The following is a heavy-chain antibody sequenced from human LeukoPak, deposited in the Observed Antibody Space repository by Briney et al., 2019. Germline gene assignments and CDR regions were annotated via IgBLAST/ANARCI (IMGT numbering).Heavy chain of an antibody. CDR1: GFDFSNYG. CDR2: IWYDGSNK. J-gene: IGHJ4*02. Sequence: GGSLRLSCAASGFDFSNYGMHWVRQAPGKGPEWVAFIWYDGSNKFHADSVKGRFTISRDNSNNMVYLQMNSLRPDDTALYYCGKDVGGITVGDSWGQGTLVSVSS. D-gene: IGHD6-19*01. CDR3: GKDVGGITVGDS. V-gene: IGHV3-30*02.